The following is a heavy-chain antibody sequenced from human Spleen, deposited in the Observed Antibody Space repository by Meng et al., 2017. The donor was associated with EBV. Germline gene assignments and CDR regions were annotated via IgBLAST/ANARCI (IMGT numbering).Heavy chain of an antibody. CDR3: ARDGGQPGISSFDP. D-gene: IGHD6-13*01. J-gene: IGHJ5*02. CDR2: IYYSGST. V-gene: IGHV4-30-4*01. Sequence: QVQLQESGPGLVKPSQTLSLTCAVSGGSISSGGSCWSWIRQPPGKGLEWIGCIYYSGSTYYNPSLQSRTAMSVDTSKNQFSLKLSSVTAADTALYYCARDGGQPGISSFDPWGQGTLVTVSS. CDR1: GGSISSGGSC.